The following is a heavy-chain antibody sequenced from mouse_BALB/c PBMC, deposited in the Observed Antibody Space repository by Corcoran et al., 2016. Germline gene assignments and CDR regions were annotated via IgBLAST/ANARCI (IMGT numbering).Heavy chain of an antibody. D-gene: IGHD2-14*01. CDR2: INTYTGEP. CDR3: ARGYDGGGAMDY. Sequence: QIQLVQSGPELKKPGETVKISCKASGYTFTNYGMNWVKQAPGKGLKWMGWINTYTGEPTYADDFKGRFAFSLETSASTAYLQINNLKNEDTATYLCARGYDGGGAMDYWGQGTSVTVSS. J-gene: IGHJ4*01. CDR1: GYTFTNYG. V-gene: IGHV9-3-1*01.